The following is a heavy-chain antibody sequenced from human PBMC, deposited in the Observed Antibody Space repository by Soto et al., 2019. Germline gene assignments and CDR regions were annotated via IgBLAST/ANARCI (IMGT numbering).Heavy chain of an antibody. V-gene: IGHV1-46*03. J-gene: IGHJ3*02. CDR2: INPSGGST. Sequence: GASVKVSCKASGYTFTSYYMHWVRQAPGQGLEWMGIINPSGGSTSYAQKFQGRVTMTRDTSTSTVYMELSSLRSEDTAVYYCARLGDIVVVPAARPAFDIWGQGTMVTVS. CDR3: ARLGDIVVVPAARPAFDI. D-gene: IGHD2-2*01. CDR1: GYTFTSYY.